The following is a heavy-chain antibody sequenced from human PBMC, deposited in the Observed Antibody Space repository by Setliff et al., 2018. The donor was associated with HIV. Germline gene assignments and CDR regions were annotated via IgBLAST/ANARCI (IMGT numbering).Heavy chain of an antibody. V-gene: IGHV3-23*01. J-gene: IGHJ4*02. CDR2: ISGSGVST. Sequence: GGSLRLSCAASGYTFSNYAMTWVRQAPGKGLEWVSGISGSGVSTYYADSVKGRFTISRDNSKNTLYLQINSLRAEDTAVYYCAKSQVRYSSGWFFFDYWGQGTLVTVSS. D-gene: IGHD6-19*01. CDR1: GYTFSNYA. CDR3: AKSQVRYSSGWFFFDY.